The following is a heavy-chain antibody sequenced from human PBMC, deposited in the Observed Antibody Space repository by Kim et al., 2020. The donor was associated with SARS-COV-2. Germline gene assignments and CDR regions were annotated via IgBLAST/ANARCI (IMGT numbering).Heavy chain of an antibody. V-gene: IGHV3-23*01. D-gene: IGHD2-15*01. Sequence: TYSADPGKGRFTISRDNPKNTLYLQLNSLRAEDTAVYYCAKAQDTGGMDVWGQGTTVTVSS. J-gene: IGHJ6*02. CDR2: T. CDR3: AKAQDTGGMDV.